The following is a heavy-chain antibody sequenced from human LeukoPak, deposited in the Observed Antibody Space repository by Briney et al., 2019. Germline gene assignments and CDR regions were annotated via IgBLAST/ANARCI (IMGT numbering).Heavy chain of an antibody. CDR3: AREGIHGYSYGLFDY. D-gene: IGHD5-18*01. CDR2: ISSSSSTI. V-gene: IGHV3-48*02. Sequence: GGSLRLSCAASGFTFGSYSMNWVRQAPGKGLEWVSYISSSSSTIYYADSVKGRFTISRDNAKNSLYLQMNSLRDEDTAVYYCAREGIHGYSYGLFDYWGQGTLVTVSS. CDR1: GFTFGSYS. J-gene: IGHJ4*02.